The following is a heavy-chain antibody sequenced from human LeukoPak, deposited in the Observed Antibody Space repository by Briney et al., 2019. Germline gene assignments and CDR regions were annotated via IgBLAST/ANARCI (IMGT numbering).Heavy chain of an antibody. Sequence: SETLSLTCTVSGGSISSSSYYWGWIRQPPGKGLEWIGSIYYSGSTYYNPSLKSRVTISVDTSKNQFSLKLSSVTAADTAVYYCASGLWDYGDYVALSFDYWGQGTLVTVSS. CDR1: GGSISSSSYY. V-gene: IGHV4-39*07. D-gene: IGHD4-17*01. J-gene: IGHJ4*02. CDR3: ASGLWDYGDYVALSFDY. CDR2: IYYSGST.